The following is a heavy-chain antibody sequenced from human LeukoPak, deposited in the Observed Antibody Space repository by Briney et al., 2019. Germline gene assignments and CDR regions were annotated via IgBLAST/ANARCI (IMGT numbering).Heavy chain of an antibody. CDR1: GGSFSGYY. V-gene: IGHV4-34*01. D-gene: IGHD3-10*01. CDR2: INHRGST. J-gene: IGHJ5*02. CDR3: ARVTYYYASGSKNPPNWFDP. Sequence: MASETLSLTCTVYGGSFSGYYWSWIRQPPGKGLEWIGEINHRGSTNYNPSLKSRVTISVDTSKNQFSLNLSPVTTADTAVYYCARVTYYYASGSKNPPNWFDPWGQGTLVTVSS.